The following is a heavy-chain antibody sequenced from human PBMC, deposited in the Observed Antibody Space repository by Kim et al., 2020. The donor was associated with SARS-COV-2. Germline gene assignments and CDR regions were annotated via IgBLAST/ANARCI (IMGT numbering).Heavy chain of an antibody. J-gene: IGHJ4*02. V-gene: IGHV3-49*03. D-gene: IGHD2-8*02. CDR3: ARTRGIVLVATMYFDF. CDR2: IRSKSYGETT. Sequence: GGSLRLSCTTSGFTFRDYAMSWLRQVPGKGLEWISLIRSKSYGETTEYVASMRGRFSISRDDSRNIAYLQMNSLTTDDTAIYYCARTRGIVLVATMYFDFWGQGTLVTVSS. CDR1: GFTFRDYA.